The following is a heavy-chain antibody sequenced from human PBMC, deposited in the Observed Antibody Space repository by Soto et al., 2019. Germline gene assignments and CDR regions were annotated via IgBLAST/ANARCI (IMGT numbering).Heavy chain of an antibody. CDR1: GGSFTTYP. Sequence: QVQLVQSEAEVRNPGSSVKVSCKVSGGSFTTYPISWVRQPPGQGLEWMGATVPIFGTPNYALKFQDRVTIAADRSTTAVYMELRGLKSEDTAVYYCAREFYTRTWNKVTYFDLWGRGTLVAVSS. CDR3: AREFYTRTWNKVTYFDL. V-gene: IGHV1-69*06. J-gene: IGHJ2*01. D-gene: IGHD1-1*01. CDR2: TVPIFGTP.